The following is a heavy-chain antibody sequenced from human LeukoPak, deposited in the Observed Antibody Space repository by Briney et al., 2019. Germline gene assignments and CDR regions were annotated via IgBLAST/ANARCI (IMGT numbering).Heavy chain of an antibody. CDR2: ISYDGSNK. CDR3: AKNAYYYDSSGYYPGDY. J-gene: IGHJ4*02. CDR1: GFTFGKYW. V-gene: IGHV3-30*18. D-gene: IGHD3-22*01. Sequence: GGSLRLSCVASGFTFGKYWMSWVRQAPGKGLEWVAVISYDGSNKYYADSVKGRFTISRDNSKNTLYLQMNSLRAEDTAVYYCAKNAYYYDSSGYYPGDYWGQGTLVTVSS.